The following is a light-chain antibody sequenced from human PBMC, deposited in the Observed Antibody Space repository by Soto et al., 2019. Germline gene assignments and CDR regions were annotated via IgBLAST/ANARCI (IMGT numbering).Light chain of an antibody. CDR3: QQYGRSKWT. CDR1: QSVSSSY. Sequence: EIVLTQSPGTLSLSPGERATLSCRASQSVSSSYLAWYQQKPGQAPRLLIYGASSRATGIPDRFSGSGSGTDFTLTISRLEPEDFAVYYWQQYGRSKWTFGQGTKVEIK. CDR2: GAS. J-gene: IGKJ1*01. V-gene: IGKV3-20*01.